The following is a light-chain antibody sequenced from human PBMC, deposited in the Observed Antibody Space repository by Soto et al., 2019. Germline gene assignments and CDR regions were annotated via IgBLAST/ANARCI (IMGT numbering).Light chain of an antibody. Sequence: QSVLTQPPSVSGAPGQRVTISCTGSSSNIGAGYDVHWYQHLPGTAPKLLIYGNSNRPSGVPDRFSGSKSGTSASLAITGLQADHEADYYCQSYDSSLRFYVLGTGTEVTV. CDR1: SSNIGAGYD. V-gene: IGLV1-40*01. CDR3: QSYDSSLRFYV. CDR2: GNS. J-gene: IGLJ1*01.